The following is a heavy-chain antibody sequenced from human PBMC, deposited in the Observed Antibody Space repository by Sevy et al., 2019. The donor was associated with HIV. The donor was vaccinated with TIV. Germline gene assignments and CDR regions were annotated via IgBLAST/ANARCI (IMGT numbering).Heavy chain of an antibody. D-gene: IGHD6-13*01. J-gene: IGHJ6*03. CDR2: IYHSGST. CDR1: GYSISSGYY. Sequence: SETLSLTCAVSGYSISSGYYWGWIRQPPGKGLEWIGSIYHSGSTYYNPSLKSRVTISVDTSKNQFSLKLSSVTAADTAVYYCARHPVSSPRPINYYYYYYMDVWGKGTTVTVSS. CDR3: ARHPVSSPRPINYYYYYYMDV. V-gene: IGHV4-38-2*01.